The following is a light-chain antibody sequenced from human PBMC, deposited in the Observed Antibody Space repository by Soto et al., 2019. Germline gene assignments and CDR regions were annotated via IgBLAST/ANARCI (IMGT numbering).Light chain of an antibody. J-gene: IGKJ1*01. V-gene: IGKV1-9*01. CDR1: PAIASF. CDR2: GAS. CDR3: QQLNGSPWT. Sequence: IQLTQSPSSLSASVGDRVTITCRASPAIASFFAWYQQKPGTAPKLLIYGASTLQSGVPSRFSGSRSGTDYTLTIASLQPEDFATYYCQQLNGSPWTFGQGTKVEIK.